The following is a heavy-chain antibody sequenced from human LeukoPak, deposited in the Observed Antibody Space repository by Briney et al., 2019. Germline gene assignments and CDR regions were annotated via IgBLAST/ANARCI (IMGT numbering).Heavy chain of an antibody. D-gene: IGHD2-2*01. Sequence: EASVKVSCKASGYTFTSYGVSWVRQAPGQGLEWMGWINPNSGGTNYAQKFQGRVTMTRDTSISTAYMELSRLRSDDTAVYYCARDYPRILRVVVPAAHLDYWGQGTLVTVSS. CDR3: ARDYPRILRVVVPAAHLDY. CDR1: GYTFTSYG. V-gene: IGHV1-2*02. CDR2: INPNSGGT. J-gene: IGHJ4*02.